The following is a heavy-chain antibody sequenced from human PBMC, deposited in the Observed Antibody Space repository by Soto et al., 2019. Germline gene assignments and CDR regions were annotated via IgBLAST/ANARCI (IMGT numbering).Heavy chain of an antibody. J-gene: IGHJ4*02. CDR1: GGTFSSYT. D-gene: IGHD1-1*01. CDR3: AREMERYPGPFDY. V-gene: IGHV1-69*04. CDR2: IIPILGIA. Sequence: SVKVSCKASGGTFSSYTISWVRQAPGQGLEWMGRIIPILGIANYAQKFQGRVTITADKSTSTAYMELSSLRSEDTAVYYCAREMERYPGPFDYWGQGTLVTVSS.